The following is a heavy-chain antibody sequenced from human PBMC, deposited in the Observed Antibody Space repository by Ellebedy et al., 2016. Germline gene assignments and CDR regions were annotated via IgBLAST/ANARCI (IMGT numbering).Heavy chain of an antibody. CDR1: GGSISSGGYY. Sequence: SETLSLTCTVSGGSISSGGYYWSWIRQHPGKGLEWIGYISYSGSTYYNPSLKSRVTISGDTSKNQFSLRLSSVTAADTAVYFCARGDSSSSRVYYWGQGTLVTVSS. CDR3: ARGDSSSSRVYY. V-gene: IGHV4-30-4*08. D-gene: IGHD6-6*01. J-gene: IGHJ4*02. CDR2: ISYSGST.